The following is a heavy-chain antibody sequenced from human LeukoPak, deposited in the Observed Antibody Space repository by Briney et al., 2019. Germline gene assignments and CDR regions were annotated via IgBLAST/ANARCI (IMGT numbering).Heavy chain of an antibody. CDR2: IIPIFGIA. CDR3: ARDTYYYDSSGYQGLFDY. D-gene: IGHD3-22*01. Sequence: ASVKVSFKASGGTFSSYAINWGRQAPGQGREWMGGIIPIFGIANYAQKFQGRVTITADKSTSTAYMELSSLRSEDTAVYYCARDTYYYDSSGYQGLFDYWGQGTLVTASS. J-gene: IGHJ4*02. CDR1: GGTFSSYA. V-gene: IGHV1-69*17.